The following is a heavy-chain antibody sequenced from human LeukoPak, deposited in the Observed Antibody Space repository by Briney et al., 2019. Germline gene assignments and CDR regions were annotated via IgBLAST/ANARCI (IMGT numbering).Heavy chain of an antibody. J-gene: IGHJ6*02. Sequence: GGSLRLSCAASGFTFSSYGMHWVRQAPGKGLEWVAFIRYDGSNKYYADSVKGRFTISRDNSKNTLYLQMNSLRAEDTAVYYCARENRGSYMLPHYYYGMDVWGQGTTVTVSS. CDR2: IRYDGSNK. CDR3: ARENRGSYMLPHYYYGMDV. V-gene: IGHV3-30*02. D-gene: IGHD2-8*01. CDR1: GFTFSSYG.